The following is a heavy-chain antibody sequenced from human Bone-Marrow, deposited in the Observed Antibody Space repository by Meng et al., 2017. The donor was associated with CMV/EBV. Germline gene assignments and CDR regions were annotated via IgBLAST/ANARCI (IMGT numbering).Heavy chain of an antibody. J-gene: IGHJ4*02. CDR1: GFTFSSYG. CDR2: IRYDGSNK. D-gene: IGHD1-14*01. Sequence: GESLKISCAASGFTFSSYGMHWVRQAPGKGLEWVAFIRYDGSNKYYADSVKGRFTISRDNSKNTLYLQMNSLRAEETAVYYCAKGYHEDYWGQGTLVTVSS. CDR3: AKGYHEDY. V-gene: IGHV3-30*02.